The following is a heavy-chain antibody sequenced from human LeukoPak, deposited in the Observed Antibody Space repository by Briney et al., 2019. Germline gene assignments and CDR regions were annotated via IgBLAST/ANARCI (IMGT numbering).Heavy chain of an antibody. CDR1: GGSISSGGYY. D-gene: IGHD6-13*01. Sequence: SETLSLTCTVSGGSISSGGYYWSWIRQPPGKGLEWIGYIYHSGSTYYNPSLKSRVTISVDTSKNQFSLNLSSVTAADTAMYYYARHPRGSSWNFDYWGQGTLVTVSS. CDR2: IYHSGST. CDR3: ARHPRGSSWNFDY. J-gene: IGHJ4*02. V-gene: IGHV4-30-2*03.